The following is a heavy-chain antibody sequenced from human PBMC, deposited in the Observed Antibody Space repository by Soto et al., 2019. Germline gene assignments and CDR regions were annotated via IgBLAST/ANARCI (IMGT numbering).Heavy chain of an antibody. J-gene: IGHJ5*02. CDR1: GYSFTSYW. CDR2: IYPGDSDT. Sequence: GESLKISCKGSGYSFTSYWIGWVRQMPGKGLAWMGIIYPGDSDTRYSPSFQGQVTISADKSISTAYLQWSSLKASDTAMYYCARGGLNVLRYFDWLSHNWFDPWGQGTLVTVSS. D-gene: IGHD3-9*01. V-gene: IGHV5-51*01. CDR3: ARGGLNVLRYFDWLSHNWFDP.